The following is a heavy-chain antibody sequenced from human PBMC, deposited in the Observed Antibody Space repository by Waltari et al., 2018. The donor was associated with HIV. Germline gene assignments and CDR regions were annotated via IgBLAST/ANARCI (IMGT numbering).Heavy chain of an antibody. CDR3: ASLYCSGGSYYDY. Sequence: EVQLVESGGGLVQPGGSLRLSCAASGFTFSSYWMPWVRQAPGKGLEWVANIKQDGSEKYYADSVKGRFTISRDNAKNSLYLQMNSLRAEDTAVYYCASLYCSGGSYYDYWGQGTLVTVSS. J-gene: IGHJ4*02. CDR2: IKQDGSEK. CDR1: GFTFSSYW. D-gene: IGHD2-15*01. V-gene: IGHV3-7*01.